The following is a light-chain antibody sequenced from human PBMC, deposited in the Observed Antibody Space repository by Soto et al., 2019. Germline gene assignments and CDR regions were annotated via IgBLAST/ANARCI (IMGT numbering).Light chain of an antibody. V-gene: IGKV1-5*01. CDR1: QSISSW. CDR2: DAS. J-gene: IGKJ1*01. Sequence: DIQMTQSPSTLSASVGDRVTITCRASQSISSWLAWYQQKPGKAPKLLIYDASSLESGVPSRFSGGGSGTEFTLTISSLQPDDFATYYCQQYNSYVALGQGTKVDIK. CDR3: QQYNSYVA.